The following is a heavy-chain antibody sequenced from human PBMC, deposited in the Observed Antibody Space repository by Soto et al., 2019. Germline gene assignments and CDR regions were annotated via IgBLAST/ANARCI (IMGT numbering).Heavy chain of an antibody. Sequence: QVQLVQSGAEVKKPGSSVKVSCKASGGTFSSYAISWVRQAPGQGLEWMGGIIPIFDTANYAQKFQGRVTITADESTSTAYMELSSLRSEDTAVYYCASPNIGVRGGKNYGMDVWGQGTTVTVSS. D-gene: IGHD3-10*01. CDR3: ASPNIGVRGGKNYGMDV. V-gene: IGHV1-69*01. J-gene: IGHJ6*02. CDR1: GGTFSSYA. CDR2: IIPIFDTA.